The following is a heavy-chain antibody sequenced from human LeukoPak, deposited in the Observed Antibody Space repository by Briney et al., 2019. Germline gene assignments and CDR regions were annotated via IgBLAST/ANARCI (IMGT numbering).Heavy chain of an antibody. CDR3: ARITPMVRGAQGLDV. Sequence: SETLSLTCSVSGGSISSYYWSWIRQPPGKGLEWIGYIFYSGSTNYNPSLKSRVTISVDTSKNQFSLKLSSVTAADTAVYYCARITPMVRGAQGLDVWGQGTMVTVSS. J-gene: IGHJ3*01. V-gene: IGHV4-59*01. CDR2: IFYSGST. D-gene: IGHD3-10*01. CDR1: GGSISSYY.